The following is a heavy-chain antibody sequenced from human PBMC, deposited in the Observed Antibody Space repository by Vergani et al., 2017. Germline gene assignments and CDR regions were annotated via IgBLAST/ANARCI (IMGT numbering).Heavy chain of an antibody. CDR2: IRYDGSNK. CDR1: GFTFSSYG. Sequence: QVQLVESGGGVVQPGGSLRLSCAASGFTFSSYGMHWVRQAPGKGLEWVAFIRYDGSNKYYADSVKGRFTISRDNSKNTLYLQMNSLRAEDTAVYYCAKDTAYILTGYPGDHYYYYGMDVWGQGTTVTVSS. CDR3: AKDTAYILTGYPGDHYYYYGMDV. D-gene: IGHD3-9*01. V-gene: IGHV3-30*02. J-gene: IGHJ6*02.